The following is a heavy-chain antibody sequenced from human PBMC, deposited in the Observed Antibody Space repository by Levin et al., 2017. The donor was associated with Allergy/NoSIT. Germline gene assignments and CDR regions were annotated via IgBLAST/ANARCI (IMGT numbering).Heavy chain of an antibody. V-gene: IGHV3-9*01. J-gene: IGHJ3*02. D-gene: IGHD3-10*01. CDR3: AKDISGFIVHSHAFDI. Sequence: GGSLRLSCAVSGFTFDDFAMHWVRQAPGKGLEWVSGIDWNSDNIAYADSMRGRLTISRDNAKNSLYLQMNSLRPEDTALSYCAKDISGFIVHSHAFDIRGQGTMVLVSS. CDR2: IDWNSDNI. CDR1: GFTFDDFA.